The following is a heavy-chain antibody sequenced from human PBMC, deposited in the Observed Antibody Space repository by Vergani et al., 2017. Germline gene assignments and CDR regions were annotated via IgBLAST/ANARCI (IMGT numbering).Heavy chain of an antibody. V-gene: IGHV3-30-3*01. J-gene: IGHJ3*02. CDR1: GFTFSSYA. CDR2: ISYDGSNK. Sequence: QVQLVESGGGVVQPGRSLRLSCAASGFTFSSYAMHWVRQAPGKGLEWVAVISYDGSNKYYADSVKGRFTISRDNSKNTLYLQMNSLRAEDTAVYYCARDGVTGAFDIWGQGTMVTVSS. D-gene: IGHD4-23*01. CDR3: ARDGVTGAFDI.